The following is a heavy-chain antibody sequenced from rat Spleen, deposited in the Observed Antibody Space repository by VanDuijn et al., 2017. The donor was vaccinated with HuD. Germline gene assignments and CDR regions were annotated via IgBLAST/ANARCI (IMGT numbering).Heavy chain of an antibody. CDR3: ATVGPDWEFGY. CDR1: GFTFSHYD. D-gene: IGHD5-1*01. V-gene: IGHV5S10*01. CDR2: LSYDGSKT. Sequence: EVQLVESGGGLVQPGGSLKLSCAASGFTFSHYDMAWVRQTPKKGLEWVAFLSYDGSKTFYRDSVKGRFTISRDNAKSTLYLQMDSLRSEDTATYYCATVGPDWEFGYWGQGVMVTVSS. J-gene: IGHJ2*01.